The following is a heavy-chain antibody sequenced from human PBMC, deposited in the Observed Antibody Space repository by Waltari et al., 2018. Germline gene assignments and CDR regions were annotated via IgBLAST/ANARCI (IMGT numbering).Heavy chain of an antibody. V-gene: IGHV3-20*01. CDR1: GFPFDDYG. J-gene: IGHJ5*02. D-gene: IGHD6-19*01. CDR3: ARVRRSSEVDP. CDR2: INCNGGRT. Sequence: EVQLVESGGGVVRPGGSLRLPCAASGFPFDDYGMSWVRQAPGKGLEWVSGINCNGGRTGYADSVKGRFTISRDNAKNSLYLQMNSLRAEDTALYHCARVRRSSEVDPWGQGTLVTVSS.